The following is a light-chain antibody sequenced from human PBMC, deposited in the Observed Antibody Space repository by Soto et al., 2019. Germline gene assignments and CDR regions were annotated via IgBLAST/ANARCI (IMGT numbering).Light chain of an antibody. CDR3: LQHKSYPLT. CDR1: QGISKY. Sequence: DIQMTQSPSAMSASVGDRVTITCRASQGISKYLAWFQQKPGKVPKRLIYGASSLRSGVPSRFSGSGSGTEFTLTISNLQPEDFATYYCLQHKSYPLTFGGGTKVDIK. J-gene: IGKJ4*01. V-gene: IGKV1-17*03. CDR2: GAS.